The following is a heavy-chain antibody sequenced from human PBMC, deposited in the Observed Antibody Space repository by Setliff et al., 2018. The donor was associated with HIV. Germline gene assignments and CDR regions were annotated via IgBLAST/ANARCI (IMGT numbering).Heavy chain of an antibody. CDR3: ASRLWFGEYVFDI. CDR2: MNPNSGNT. J-gene: IGHJ3*02. V-gene: IGHV1-8*02. CDR1: GYTFTNYD. Sequence: ASVKVSCKASGYTFTNYDINWVRQATGQGLEWMGWMNPNSGNTGYAQKFQGRVTMTRNTSISTAYMELSSLRSEDTAVYYCASRLWFGEYVFDIWGQGTMVTVSS. D-gene: IGHD3-10*01.